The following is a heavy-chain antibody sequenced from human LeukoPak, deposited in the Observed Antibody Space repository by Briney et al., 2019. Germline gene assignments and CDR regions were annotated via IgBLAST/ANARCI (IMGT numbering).Heavy chain of an antibody. D-gene: IGHD1-26*01. CDR2: MSYSGST. V-gene: IGHV4-59*08. J-gene: IGHJ4*02. Sequence: SETLSLTCTVSGDSMSRYYWNWIRQPPGKGLEWTGYMSYSGSTNYNPSLNSRVTISLDKSKNQVSLALRSVTAADTATYYCASLTGGVGARRFDYWGQGTLVTVSS. CDR1: GDSMSRYY. CDR3: ASLTGGVGARRFDY.